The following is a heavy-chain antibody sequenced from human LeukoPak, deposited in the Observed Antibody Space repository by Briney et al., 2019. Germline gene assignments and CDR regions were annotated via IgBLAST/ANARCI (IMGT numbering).Heavy chain of an antibody. Sequence: SETLSLTCTVSGGSISSNYWGWIRQPPGKGLEWIGNIYYRGSTYYNPSLKSRVTISVDTSKNQFSLKLSSVTAADTAVYYCAARYCSGGSCYFIYYFDYWGQGTLVTVSS. J-gene: IGHJ4*02. V-gene: IGHV4-39*01. D-gene: IGHD2-15*01. CDR1: GGSISSNY. CDR3: AARYCSGGSCYFIYYFDY. CDR2: IYYRGST.